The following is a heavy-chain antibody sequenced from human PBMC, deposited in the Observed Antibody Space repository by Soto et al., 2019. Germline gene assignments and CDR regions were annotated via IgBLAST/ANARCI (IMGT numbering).Heavy chain of an antibody. D-gene: IGHD3-3*01. CDR3: AREAQYYDFWSGPGWFDP. CDR1: GYTFTSYA. J-gene: IGHJ5*02. V-gene: IGHV1-3*01. CDR2: INAGNGNT. Sequence: ASVKVSCKASGYTFTSYAMHWVRQAPGQRLEWMGWINAGNGNTKYSQKFQGRVTITRDTSASTAYMELSSLISEDTAVYYCAREAQYYDFWSGPGWFDPWGQGTLVTVS.